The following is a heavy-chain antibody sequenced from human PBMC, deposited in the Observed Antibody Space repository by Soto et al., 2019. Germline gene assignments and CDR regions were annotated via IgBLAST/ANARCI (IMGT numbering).Heavy chain of an antibody. CDR3: ARDSSGWFGTFDY. J-gene: IGHJ4*02. V-gene: IGHV3-30-3*01. D-gene: IGHD3-10*01. Sequence: QVQLVESGGGVVQPGRSLRLSCAASGFTFSSYAMHWVRQAPGKGLEWVAVISYDGSNKYYADSVKGRFTISRDNSKNTLYMQMNSLRAEDTAVYYGARDSSGWFGTFDYWGQGTLVTVSS. CDR1: GFTFSSYA. CDR2: ISYDGSNK.